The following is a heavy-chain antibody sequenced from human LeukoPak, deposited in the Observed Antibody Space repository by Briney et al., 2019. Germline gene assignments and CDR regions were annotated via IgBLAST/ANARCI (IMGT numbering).Heavy chain of an antibody. V-gene: IGHV3-48*01. CDR2: INGRSDTI. Sequence: QPGGSLRLSCAASGFTFSSYWMSWVRQAPGKGLEWISYINGRSDTIYYADSVKGRFTVSRDNANNSLHLQMNSLRAEDTAVYYCARFFVSLVPGPTGLLNDYWGQGTLVTVSS. CDR1: GFTFSSYW. D-gene: IGHD2-2*01. CDR3: ARFFVSLVPGPTGLLNDY. J-gene: IGHJ4*02.